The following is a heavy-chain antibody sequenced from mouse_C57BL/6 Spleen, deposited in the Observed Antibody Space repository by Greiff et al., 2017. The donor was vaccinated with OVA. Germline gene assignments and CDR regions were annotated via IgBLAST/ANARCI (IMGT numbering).Heavy chain of an antibody. V-gene: IGHV1-52*01. CDR2: IDPSDSET. Sequence: VQLQQPGAELVRPGSSVKLSCKASGYTFTSYWMHWVKQRPIQGLEWIGNIDPSDSETHYNQKFKDKATLTVDKSSSTAYMQLSSLTSEDSAVYYCAREGDYGSSHYAMDYWGQGTSVTVSS. D-gene: IGHD1-1*01. J-gene: IGHJ4*01. CDR1: GYTFTSYW. CDR3: AREGDYGSSHYAMDY.